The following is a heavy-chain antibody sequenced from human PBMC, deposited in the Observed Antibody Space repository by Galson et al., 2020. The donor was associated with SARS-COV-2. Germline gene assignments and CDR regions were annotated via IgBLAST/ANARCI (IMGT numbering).Heavy chain of an antibody. CDR1: GGSITSYY. CDR3: ARHMGTGPYHHMDV. J-gene: IGHJ6*02. D-gene: IGHD1-1*01. CDR2: IFYSGSS. V-gene: IGHV4-59*08. Sequence: ASETLSLTCTVSGGSITSYYWSWIRQPPGKGLEWIGYIFYSGSSNYNPSLKSRVTISLDASENQFSLKLSSVTAAGTAVYYCARHMGTGPYHHMDVWGQGTTVTVSS.